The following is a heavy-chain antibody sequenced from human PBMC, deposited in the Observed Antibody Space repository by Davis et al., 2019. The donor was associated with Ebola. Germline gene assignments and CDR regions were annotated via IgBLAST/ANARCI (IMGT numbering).Heavy chain of an antibody. CDR1: GGTFSSYA. CDR3: ATGVQGVIIIELGYFQH. J-gene: IGHJ1*01. V-gene: IGHV1-69*13. CDR2: IIPIFGTA. Sequence: SVKVSCKASGGTFSSYAISWVRQAPGQGLEWLGGIIPIFGTANYAQKFQGRVTITADESTSTAYMELSSLRSEDTAVYYCATGVQGVIIIELGYFQHWGQGTLVTVSS. D-gene: IGHD3-10*01.